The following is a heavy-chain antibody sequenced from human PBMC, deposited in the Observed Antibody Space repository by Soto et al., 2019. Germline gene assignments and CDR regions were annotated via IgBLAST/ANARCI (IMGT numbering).Heavy chain of an antibody. V-gene: IGHV3-43*02. CDR3: EKAKFSYDSSPYDS. CDR2: INADGSEK. CDR1: EFTFADYA. Sequence: VQMVESGGGVVHPGGSLRLSCAVSEFTFADYAVHWVRQSAGKGLEWVSFINADGSEKYYADSVRGRFTISRDNSKDSFYQKINILRFEHTAMYYWEKAKFSYDSSPYDSWGQGPRFTV. D-gene: IGHD6-13*01. J-gene: IGHJ4*02.